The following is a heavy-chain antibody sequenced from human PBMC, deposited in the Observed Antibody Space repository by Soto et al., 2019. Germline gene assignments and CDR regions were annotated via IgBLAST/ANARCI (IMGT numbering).Heavy chain of an antibody. V-gene: IGHV1-69*02. CDR2: IIPILGIA. CDR3: ARGLVATTRYGYFDL. CDR1: GGTFSSYT. D-gene: IGHD5-12*01. Sequence: QVQLVQSGAEVKKPGSSVKVSCKASGGTFSSYTISWVRQAPGQGLEWMGRIIPILGIANYVQKFQGRVTITADNSTSTAYMELSSLRSEDTAVYYCARGLVATTRYGYFDLWGRGTLVTVSS. J-gene: IGHJ2*01.